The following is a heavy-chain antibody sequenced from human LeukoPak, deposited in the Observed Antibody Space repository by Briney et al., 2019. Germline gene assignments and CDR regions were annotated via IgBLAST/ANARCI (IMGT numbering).Heavy chain of an antibody. CDR1: GGTFSSYG. Sequence: ASVKVSCKASGGTFSSYGFSWVRQAPGQGLEWMGWINTNTGNPTYAQGFTGRFVFSLDTSVSTAYLQISSLKAEDTAVYYCARDLIAAAGNWFDPWGQGTLVTVSS. CDR3: ARDLIAAAGNWFDP. D-gene: IGHD6-13*01. CDR2: INTNTGNP. J-gene: IGHJ5*02. V-gene: IGHV7-4-1*02.